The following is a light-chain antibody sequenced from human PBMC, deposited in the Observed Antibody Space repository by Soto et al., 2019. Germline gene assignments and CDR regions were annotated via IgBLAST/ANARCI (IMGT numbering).Light chain of an antibody. CDR2: AAS. CDR1: QSISSY. V-gene: IGKV1-39*01. J-gene: IGKJ1*01. Sequence: DVQMTQSPSSLSTPVGERVTITCRASQSISSYLNWYQQKSGTAPKLLIYAASTLHTGVPSRFSGRGSGTDFTLTINNLQREDFADYFCQQTYSNLWTFGQGTKVDIK. CDR3: QQTYSNLWT.